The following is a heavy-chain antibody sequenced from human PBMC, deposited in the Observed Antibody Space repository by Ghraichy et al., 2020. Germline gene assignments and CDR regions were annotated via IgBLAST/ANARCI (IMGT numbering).Heavy chain of an antibody. CDR2: IKSKTDGGTT. CDR1: GFTFSNAW. D-gene: IGHD3-22*01. J-gene: IGHJ5*02. Sequence: GSLRLSCAASGFTFSNAWMSWVRQAPGKGLEWVGRIKSKTDGGTTDYAAPVKGRFTISRDDSKNTLYLQMNSLKTEDTALYYCTTEPAVDYYDSSGYYFQHWFDPWGQGTLVTVSS. CDR3: TTEPAVDYYDSSGYYFQHWFDP. V-gene: IGHV3-15*01.